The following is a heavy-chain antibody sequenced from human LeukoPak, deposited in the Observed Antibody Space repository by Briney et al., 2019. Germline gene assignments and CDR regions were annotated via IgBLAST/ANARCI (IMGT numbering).Heavy chain of an antibody. V-gene: IGHV1-18*01. CDR1: GYTFTSYG. J-gene: IGHJ4*02. D-gene: IGHD2-2*01. Sequence: ASVKVSCKASGYTFTSYGISWVRQAPGQGLEWMGWVSAYNGNTNYAQKLQGRVTMTTDTSTSTAYMELRSLRSDDTAVYYCARSTVVPAAMGLVDYWGQGTLVTVSS. CDR3: ARSTVVPAAMGLVDY. CDR2: VSAYNGNT.